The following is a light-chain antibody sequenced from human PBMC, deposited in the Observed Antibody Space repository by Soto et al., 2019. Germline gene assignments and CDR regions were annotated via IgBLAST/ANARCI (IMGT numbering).Light chain of an antibody. Sequence: QSALTQPASVSGSPGQSITISCAGTSSDVGGYDYVSWYQQHPGKAPKLIIYEGSKRPSGVSNRFSGSKPGNTASLTISGLQAEDEADYYCCSYAGSSTFYVFGTGTQLTVL. J-gene: IGLJ1*01. CDR2: EGS. CDR3: CSYAGSSTFYV. V-gene: IGLV2-23*01. CDR1: SSDVGGYDY.